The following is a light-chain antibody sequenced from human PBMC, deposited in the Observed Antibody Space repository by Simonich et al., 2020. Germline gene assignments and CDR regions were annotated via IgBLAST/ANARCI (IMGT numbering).Light chain of an antibody. Sequence: DIVMTQSPDSLAVSLGERATINCKSSQSVLYSSNNKNYLAWYQQKPGQPPKLLIYSASTPESGVPDRFSGSGSGTDFTLTISSLQAEDVAVYYCQQYYSTPWTFGQGTKVEIK. CDR3: QQYYSTPWT. J-gene: IGKJ1*01. CDR2: SAS. CDR1: QSVLYSSNNKNY. V-gene: IGKV4-1*01.